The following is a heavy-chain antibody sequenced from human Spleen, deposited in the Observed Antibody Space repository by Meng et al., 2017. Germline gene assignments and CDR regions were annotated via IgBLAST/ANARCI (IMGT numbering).Heavy chain of an antibody. Sequence: HVPLQQMRAGSLKPSEPRSLTCVVAGGSFSDYYWVWIRPPPGKGLEWIGEINHSGSTNYNQSLESRATLSADTSPNNLSLKLSSVTAADTAVYYCARGPPTRIAAAGYHDYWGQGTLVTVSS. V-gene: IGHV4-34*01. D-gene: IGHD6-13*01. CDR3: ARGPPTRIAAAGYHDY. CDR1: GGSFSDYY. CDR2: INHSGST. J-gene: IGHJ4*02.